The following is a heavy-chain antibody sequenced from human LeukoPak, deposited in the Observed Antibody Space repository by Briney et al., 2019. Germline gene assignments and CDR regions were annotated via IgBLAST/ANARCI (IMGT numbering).Heavy chain of an antibody. V-gene: IGHV2-70*11. J-gene: IGHJ4*02. CDR2: IDWDDDK. CDR1: GFSLSSSGMC. D-gene: IGHD5-12*01. Sequence: SGPALVKPTQTLTLTCAFSGFSLSSSGMCVSWVRQPPGKALEWLARIDWDDDKYYSTSLKTRLTISKDTSENQVVLTMTNMDPVDTATYYCARTLSGKAGSLDYWGQGTLVTVSS. CDR3: ARTLSGKAGSLDY.